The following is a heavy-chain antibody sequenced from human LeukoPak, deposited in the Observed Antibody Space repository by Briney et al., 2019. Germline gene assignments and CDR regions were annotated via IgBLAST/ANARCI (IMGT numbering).Heavy chain of an antibody. V-gene: IGHV3-7*01. CDR3: ARARVTMVRGVIITTRFDY. J-gene: IGHJ4*02. D-gene: IGHD3-10*01. CDR2: IKQDGSEK. CDR1: GFTFSSYA. Sequence: PGGSLRLSCAASGFTFSSYAVSWVRQAPGKGLEWVANIKQDGSEKYYVDSVKGRFTISRDNAKNSLYLQMNSLRAEDTAVYYCARARVTMVRGVIITTRFDYWGQGTLVTVSS.